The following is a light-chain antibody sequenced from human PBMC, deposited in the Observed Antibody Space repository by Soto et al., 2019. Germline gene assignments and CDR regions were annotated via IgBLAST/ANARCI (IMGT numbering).Light chain of an antibody. V-gene: IGKV1-9*01. J-gene: IGKJ5*01. CDR2: AAS. CDR1: QGISSY. Sequence: IQLTQSPSSLSASVGYRVTITWRASQGISSYLAWYQQKPGKAPKLLIYAASTLQSGVPSRFSGSGSGTDFTLTISSLQPEDFATYYCQQLNSLITFGQGTRLEIK. CDR3: QQLNSLIT.